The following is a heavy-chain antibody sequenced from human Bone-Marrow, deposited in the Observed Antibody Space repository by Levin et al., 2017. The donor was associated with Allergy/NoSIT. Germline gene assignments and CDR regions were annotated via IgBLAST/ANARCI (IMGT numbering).Heavy chain of an antibody. D-gene: IGHD6-19*01. CDR1: GDSMNNADHY. CDR2: IYYSGDR. CDR3: ASLFSSGWTGGVWFDP. J-gene: IGHJ5*02. V-gene: IGHV4-39*01. Sequence: SQTLSLTCTVSGDSMNNADHYWAWIRQPPGKGLEWIGSIYYSGDRYYSASLSSRLTISLDTSQNQFSLKLSSVTASDTAVYYCASLFSSGWTGGVWFDPWGQGTLVTVSS.